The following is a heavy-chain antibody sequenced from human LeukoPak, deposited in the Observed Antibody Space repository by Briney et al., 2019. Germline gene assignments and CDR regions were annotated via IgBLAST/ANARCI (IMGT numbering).Heavy chain of an antibody. CDR2: IKVDGST. V-gene: IGHV3-74*01. CDR3: ARERNSYYMDV. CDR1: GITLSNYG. Sequence: GGSLRLSCVVSGITLSNYGMSWVRQAPGEGLVWVSGIKVDGSTGFADSVKGRFSISRDNAQNTLYLQMSSLSSEDTAVYYCARERNSYYMDVWGKGTTVTVSS. J-gene: IGHJ6*03.